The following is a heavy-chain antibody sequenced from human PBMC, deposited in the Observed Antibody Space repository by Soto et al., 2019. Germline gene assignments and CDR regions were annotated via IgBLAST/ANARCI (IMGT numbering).Heavy chain of an antibody. CDR1: GGSISSSSYY. Sequence: PSETLSLTCTVSGGSISSSSYYWGWIRRPPGKGLEWIGSIYYSGSTYYNPSLKSRVTISVDTSKNQFSLKLSPVTAADTAVYYCARAANYYDSSGYYRITTTFDYWGQGTLVTVSS. D-gene: IGHD3-22*01. J-gene: IGHJ4*02. CDR3: ARAANYYDSSGYYRITTTFDY. CDR2: IYYSGST. V-gene: IGHV4-39*07.